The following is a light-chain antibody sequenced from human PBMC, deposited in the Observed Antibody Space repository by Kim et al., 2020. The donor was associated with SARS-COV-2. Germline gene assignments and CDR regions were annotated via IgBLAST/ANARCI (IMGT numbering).Light chain of an antibody. CDR3: QTWGPGYVL. V-gene: IGLV4-69*01. CDR1: SGHSNYA. Sequence: QPVLTQSPSASASLGASVKLTCTLSSGHSNYAIAWHQQQPEKGPRYLMNLNSDGSQSKGDGIPDRFSGSSSGTERYLTISSLQSDDEADYYCQTWGPGYVLFGGGTQLTVL. J-gene: IGLJ2*01. CDR2: LNSDGSQ.